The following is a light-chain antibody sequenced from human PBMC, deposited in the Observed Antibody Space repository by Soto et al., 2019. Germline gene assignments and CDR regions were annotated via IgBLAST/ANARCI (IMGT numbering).Light chain of an antibody. V-gene: IGKV1-5*03. J-gene: IGKJ4*01. CDR1: QSISSW. CDR3: QQYNSSPLT. CDR2: RAP. Sequence: DIQMTQSPSTLSASLGDRVTITCRASQSISSWLAWYQQKPGKAPKLLIYRAPSLESGVPSRFSGSGSGTEFTLTISSLQPDDFATYYCQQYNSSPLTFGGGTKVEIK.